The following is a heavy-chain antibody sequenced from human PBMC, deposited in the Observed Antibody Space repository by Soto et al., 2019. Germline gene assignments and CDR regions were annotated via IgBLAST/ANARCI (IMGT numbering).Heavy chain of an antibody. V-gene: IGHV4-39*01. Sequence: QLQLQESGPGLVKPSETLSLTCFVSGGSISSNNYYWGWIRQPPGKGLEWIGSMSYSRSTYYNPSLKSRVTISVDTSKNHFSLKLTSVTAADTAVYDCASHLPSTNWGGGYFDYWGQGPLVTVSS. CDR1: GGSISSNNYY. CDR2: MSYSRST. D-gene: IGHD7-27*01. J-gene: IGHJ4*02. CDR3: ASHLPSTNWGGGYFDY.